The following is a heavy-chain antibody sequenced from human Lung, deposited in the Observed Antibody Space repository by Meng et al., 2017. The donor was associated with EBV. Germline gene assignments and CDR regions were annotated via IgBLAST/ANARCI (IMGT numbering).Heavy chain of an antibody. Sequence: QVQLVPSGSEVKRPGASVKVSCKASGYTFTGYYVNWVRQAPGQGLEWMGRINPDSGSSNYAQKFQGRVTMTKDTSLSTAYMELTSLTSDDTAVYYCAREGGRTETTFGFNWFDPWGQGTLVTVSS. CDR1: GYTFTGYY. CDR3: AREGGRTETTFGFNWFDP. J-gene: IGHJ5*02. CDR2: INPDSGSS. V-gene: IGHV1-2*06. D-gene: IGHD1-1*01.